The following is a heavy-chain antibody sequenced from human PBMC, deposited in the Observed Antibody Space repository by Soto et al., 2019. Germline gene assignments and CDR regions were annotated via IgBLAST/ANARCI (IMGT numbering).Heavy chain of an antibody. CDR2: INPNSGGT. CDR3: ARVSTRLQGYYYGMDV. J-gene: IGHJ6*02. D-gene: IGHD2-2*01. Sequence: PSVKVFCKASGYTFTGYYMHRVRQAPGQGLEWMGWINPNSGGTNYAQKFQGRVTMNRDTSIITAYMELSRLRSDDTAVYYCARVSTRLQGYYYGMDVWGQGTTDTVSS. V-gene: IGHV1-2*02. CDR1: GYTFTGYY.